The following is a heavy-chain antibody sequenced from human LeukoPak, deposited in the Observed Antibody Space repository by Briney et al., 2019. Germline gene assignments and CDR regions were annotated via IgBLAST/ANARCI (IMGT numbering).Heavy chain of an antibody. V-gene: IGHV3-66*01. D-gene: IGHD6-6*01. J-gene: IGHJ4*02. CDR3: ARGYSGSSQPFEY. CDR1: GFTVSSNF. CDR2: IHTGGST. Sequence: QTGGSLRLSCAASGFTVSSNFMSWVRQAPGKGPEWVSVIHTGGSTNYAGSVKDRFTISRDNSKNTLYLQMNSLRAEDTAVYYCARGYSGSSQPFEYWGQGTPVTVSS.